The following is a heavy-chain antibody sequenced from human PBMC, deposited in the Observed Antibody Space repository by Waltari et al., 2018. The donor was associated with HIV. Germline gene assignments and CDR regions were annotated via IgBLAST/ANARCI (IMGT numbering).Heavy chain of an antibody. V-gene: IGHV3-48*01. CDR1: GFPFISYI. Sequence: EVQLVESGGGLVQPGGSLRLSCTASGFPFISYIINWVRQAPGKGLEGFSYISRSRLTIYDADSVRGRFTISRDNAKNSLYLQMNSLRAEDTAVYYCAREGLFRFVEGSPFDYWGQGTLVTVSS. D-gene: IGHD3-3*01. CDR3: AREGLFRFVEGSPFDY. CDR2: ISRSRLTI. J-gene: IGHJ4*02.